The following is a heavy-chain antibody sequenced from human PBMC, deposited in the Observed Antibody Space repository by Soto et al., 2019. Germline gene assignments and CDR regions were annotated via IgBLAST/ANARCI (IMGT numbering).Heavy chain of an antibody. Sequence: GESLKISCKGSGYSFTSYWIGWVRQMPGKGLEWMGIIYPGDSDTRYSPSFQGQVTISADKSISTAYLQWSSLKASDTAMYYCASPAPRDWPYDAFDIWGQGTMVTVSS. V-gene: IGHV5-51*01. CDR1: GYSFTSYW. CDR3: ASPAPRDWPYDAFDI. CDR2: IYPGDSDT. J-gene: IGHJ3*02. D-gene: IGHD2-21*01.